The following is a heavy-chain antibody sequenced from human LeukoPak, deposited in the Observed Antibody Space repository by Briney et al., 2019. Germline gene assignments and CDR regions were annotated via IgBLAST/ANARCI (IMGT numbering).Heavy chain of an antibody. J-gene: IGHJ4*02. D-gene: IGHD3-3*01. CDR2: IYHSGST. V-gene: IGHV4-4*07. CDR3: ARVFWSGYSYFDY. Sequence: PSETLSLTCTVSGGSISSYYWSWIRQPAGKGLEWIGSIYHSGSTYYNPSLKSRVTISVDTSKNQFSLKLSSVTAADTAVYYCARVFWSGYSYFDYWGQGTLVTVSS. CDR1: GGSISSYY.